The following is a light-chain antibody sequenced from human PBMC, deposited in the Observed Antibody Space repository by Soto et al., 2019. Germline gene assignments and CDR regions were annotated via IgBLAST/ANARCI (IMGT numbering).Light chain of an antibody. J-gene: IGKJ1*01. Sequence: DIQLTQSPSFLSASVGDRVTITCRASQGISSYLAWYQKKPGKAPKLLIYAASTLQSGVPSRFSGSGSGTEFTLTISSLQLEDFATYYCQQRNSYPLTFGQGTKVEIK. CDR1: QGISSY. CDR2: AAS. V-gene: IGKV1-9*01. CDR3: QQRNSYPLT.